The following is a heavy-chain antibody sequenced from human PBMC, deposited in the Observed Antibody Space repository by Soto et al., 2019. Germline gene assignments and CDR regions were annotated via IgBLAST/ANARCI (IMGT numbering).Heavy chain of an antibody. CDR2: ISYDGSNK. CDR3: ARDPGSFAFDS. CDR1: GFTFSSYA. Sequence: GGSLRLSCAASGFTFSSYAMHWVRQAPGKGLEWVAVISYDGSNKYYADSVKGRFTISRDNSKNTLYLQMNSLRAEDTAVYYCARDPGSFAFDSWGQGTRVTVSS. D-gene: IGHD6-25*01. J-gene: IGHJ3*02. V-gene: IGHV3-30-3*01.